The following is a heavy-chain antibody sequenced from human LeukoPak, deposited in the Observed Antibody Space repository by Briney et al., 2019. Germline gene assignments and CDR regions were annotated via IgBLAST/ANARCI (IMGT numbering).Heavy chain of an antibody. J-gene: IGHJ4*02. CDR3: ARDLVVAAAPDF. CDR1: GFTFSTYS. Sequence: GGSLRLSCAASGFTFSTYSMNWVRQAPGKGLEWVSSISSSSGYIYYADSVKGRFTISRDNAKNSLYLQMNSLRAEDTAVYYCARDLVVAAAPDFWGQGTLVTVSS. V-gene: IGHV3-21*01. CDR2: ISSSSGYI. D-gene: IGHD2-15*01.